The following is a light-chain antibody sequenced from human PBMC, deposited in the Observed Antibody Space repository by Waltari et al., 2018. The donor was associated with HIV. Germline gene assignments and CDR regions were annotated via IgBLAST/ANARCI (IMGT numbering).Light chain of an antibody. CDR1: QSVSSN. Sequence: EIVMTQSPATLSVSPGERATLSCRASQSVSSNLAWYQQKPGQAPRLLIYGASTRATGSPARVSGSGSGTEFTLTISSLQSEDFVVYYCQQYNNWPPRSFGQGTKVEIK. J-gene: IGKJ1*01. V-gene: IGKV3-15*01. CDR2: GAS. CDR3: QQYNNWPPRS.